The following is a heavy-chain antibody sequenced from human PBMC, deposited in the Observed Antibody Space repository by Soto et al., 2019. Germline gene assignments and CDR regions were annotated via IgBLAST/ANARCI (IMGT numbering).Heavy chain of an antibody. CDR1: GFTFSSYA. CDR3: AKDGGYSYGYSPRYYYGMDV. D-gene: IGHD5-18*01. V-gene: IGHV3-23*01. Sequence: EVQLLESGGGLVQPGGSLRLSCAASGFTFSSYAMSWVRQAPGKGLEWVSAISGSGGSTYYADSVKGRFTISRDNSKNTLYLQMNSLRAEDTAVYYCAKDGGYSYGYSPRYYYGMDVWGQGPTVTVSS. CDR2: ISGSGGST. J-gene: IGHJ6*02.